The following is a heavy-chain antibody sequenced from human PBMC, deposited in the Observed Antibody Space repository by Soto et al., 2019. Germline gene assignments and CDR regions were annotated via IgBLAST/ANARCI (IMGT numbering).Heavy chain of an antibody. D-gene: IGHD3-10*01. V-gene: IGHV3-30-3*01. J-gene: IGHJ5*02. Sequence: QVQLVESGGGVVQPGRSLRLSCAASGFTFSSYAMHWVRQAPGKGLEWVAVISYDGSNKYYADSVKGRFTISRDNSKNTLYLQMNSLRAEDTAVYYCAREYYGSGSDRWFDPWGQGTLVTVSS. CDR3: AREYYGSGSDRWFDP. CDR1: GFTFSSYA. CDR2: ISYDGSNK.